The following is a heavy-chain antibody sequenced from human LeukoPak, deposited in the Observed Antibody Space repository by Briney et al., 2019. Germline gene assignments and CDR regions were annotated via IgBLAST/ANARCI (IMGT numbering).Heavy chain of an antibody. J-gene: IGHJ6*02. CDR2: INAGNGNT. CDR1: GGTFSSYA. CDR3: ARVWSPLSGMDV. V-gene: IGHV1-3*01. Sequence: ASVKVSCEASGGTFSSYAISWVRQAPGQRLEWMGRINAGNGNTEYSQKFQGRVTITRDTSASTAYMELSSLRSEDTAVYYCARVWSPLSGMDVWGQGTTVTVSS. D-gene: IGHD2-8*02.